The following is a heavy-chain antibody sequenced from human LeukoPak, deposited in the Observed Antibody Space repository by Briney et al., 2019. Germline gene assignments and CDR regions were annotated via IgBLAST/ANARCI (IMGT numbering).Heavy chain of an antibody. Sequence: SETLSLTCTVSGGSISNGDYYWSWIRQPAGNGLEWIGRIYTSGSTNYNPSLKSRVTMSVDTSKNQFSLKLSSVTAADTAVYYCARDLYYYDSRYEYYFDYWGQGTLVTVSS. D-gene: IGHD3-22*01. CDR1: GGSISNGDYY. V-gene: IGHV4-61*02. CDR3: ARDLYYYDSRYEYYFDY. J-gene: IGHJ4*02. CDR2: IYTSGST.